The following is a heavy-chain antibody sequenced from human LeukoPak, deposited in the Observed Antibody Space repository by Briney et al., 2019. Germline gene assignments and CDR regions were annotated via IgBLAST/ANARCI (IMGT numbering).Heavy chain of an antibody. D-gene: IGHD2-15*01. CDR1: GFTFSSYW. V-gene: IGHV3-7*01. CDR3: AKQLGFCSDGSCYFPY. J-gene: IGHJ4*02. CDR2: MNIDGSEK. Sequence: GGSLRLSCAASGFTFSSYWMGWVRQAPGKRLEWVANMNIDGSEKYYADSVKGRFTISRDNARNSVYLQMNSLRVEDTAVYYCAKQLGFCSDGSCYFPYWGQGTLVTVSS.